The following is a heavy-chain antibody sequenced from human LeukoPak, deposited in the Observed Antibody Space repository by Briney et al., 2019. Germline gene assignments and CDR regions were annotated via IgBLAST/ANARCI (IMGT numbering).Heavy chain of an antibody. J-gene: IGHJ5*02. Sequence: ASVKVSCKASGYTFTGYYMHWVRQAPGQGLEWMGWINPDSGGTNYAQKFQGRVTMTRDTSISTAYMELSRLRSDDTAVYYCARIRSIVVVVAELDPWGQGTLVTVSS. CDR3: ARIRSIVVVVAELDP. CDR1: GYTFTGYY. V-gene: IGHV1-2*02. CDR2: INPDSGGT. D-gene: IGHD2-15*01.